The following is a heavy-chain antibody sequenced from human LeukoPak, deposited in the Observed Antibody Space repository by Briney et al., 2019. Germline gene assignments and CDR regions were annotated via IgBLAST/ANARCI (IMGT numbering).Heavy chain of an antibody. CDR2: IKSDGST. J-gene: IGHJ5*01. D-gene: IGHD3-10*01. V-gene: IGHV3-74*01. CDR3: TRAITYFYGSVTYDWFDS. CDR1: GFTFSSYW. Sequence: GGSLRLSCAASGFTFSSYWMHWVRQTPGKGLMWVARIKSDGSTIYADSVQGRFTISRDNAKNMVYLQMNSLRDDDTAIYYCTRAITYFYGSVTYDWFDSWGQGTRVTVSS.